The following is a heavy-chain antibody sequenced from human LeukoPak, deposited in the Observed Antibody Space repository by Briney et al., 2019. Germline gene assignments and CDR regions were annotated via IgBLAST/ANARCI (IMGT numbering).Heavy chain of an antibody. CDR3: AKDQVLGDYYDSSGSNFDY. V-gene: IGHV3-30*18. Sequence: GRSLRLSCAASGFTFSTYGMPWVRQAPGKGLEWVAVISYGGTNKYYADSVKGRFTISRDNSKNTLYLRMNSLRREDTAVYYCAKDQVLGDYYDSSGSNFDYWGQGTLGSVSS. D-gene: IGHD3-22*01. J-gene: IGHJ4*02. CDR1: GFTFSTYG. CDR2: ISYGGTNK.